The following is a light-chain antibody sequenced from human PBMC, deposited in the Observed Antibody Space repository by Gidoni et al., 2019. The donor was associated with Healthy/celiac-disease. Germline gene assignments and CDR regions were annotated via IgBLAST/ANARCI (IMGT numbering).Light chain of an antibody. CDR1: SSDVGAYNY. J-gene: IGLJ3*02. CDR2: DVS. CDR3: CSYAGSLWV. V-gene: IGLV2-11*01. Sequence: QSALTQPRSVSGSPCQSVTISCTGTSSDVGAYNYVAWYQQHPGKAPKLMIYDVSKRPSGVPDRFSGSKSGNTASLTISGLQAEDEADYYCCSYAGSLWVFGGGTKLTVL.